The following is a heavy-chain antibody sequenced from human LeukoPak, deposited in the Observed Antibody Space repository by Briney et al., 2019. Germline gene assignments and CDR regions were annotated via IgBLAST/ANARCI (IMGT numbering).Heavy chain of an antibody. CDR1: GFTFSSYA. CDR3: ARDDTQYATYYFDY. CDR2: ISSSSSYI. V-gene: IGHV3-21*01. J-gene: IGHJ4*02. D-gene: IGHD2-2*01. Sequence: GGSLRLSCAASGFTFSSYAMSWVRQAPGKGLEWVSSISSSSSYIYYADSVKGRFTISRDNAKNSLYLQMNSLRAEDTAVYYCARDDTQYATYYFDYWGQGTLVTVSS.